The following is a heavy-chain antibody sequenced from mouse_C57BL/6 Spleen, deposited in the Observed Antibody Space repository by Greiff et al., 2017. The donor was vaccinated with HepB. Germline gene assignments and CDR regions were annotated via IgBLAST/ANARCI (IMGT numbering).Heavy chain of an antibody. CDR2: IDPSDSYT. Sequence: QVQLQQPGAELVMPGASVKLSCKASGYTFTSYWMHWVKQRPGQGLEWIGEIDPSDSYTNYNQKFKGKSTLTVDKSSSTAYMQLSSLTSEDSAVYYCARGVRSYWYFDVWGTGTTVTVSS. CDR1: GYTFTSYW. CDR3: ARGVRSYWYFDV. J-gene: IGHJ1*03. V-gene: IGHV1-69*01. D-gene: IGHD1-1*01.